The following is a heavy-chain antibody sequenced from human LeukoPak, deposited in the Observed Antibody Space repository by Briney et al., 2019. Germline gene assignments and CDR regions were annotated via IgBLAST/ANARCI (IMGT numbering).Heavy chain of an antibody. Sequence: GGSLRLSCAASGFTFSSYGMHWVRQAPGKGLEWVAVISYDGSNKYYADSVKGRFTISRDNSKNTLYLQMNSLRAEDTAVYYCARGGAGSSGWYARGSYYYGMDVWGQGTTVTVSS. D-gene: IGHD6-19*01. CDR1: GFTFSSYG. V-gene: IGHV3-30*03. J-gene: IGHJ6*02. CDR2: ISYDGSNK. CDR3: ARGGAGSSGWYARGSYYYGMDV.